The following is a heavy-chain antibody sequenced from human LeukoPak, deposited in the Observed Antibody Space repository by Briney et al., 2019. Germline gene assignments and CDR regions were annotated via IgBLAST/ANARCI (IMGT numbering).Heavy chain of an antibody. CDR2: ISSSSSYI. V-gene: IGHV3-21*04. Sequence: PGGSLRLSCAASGFTFSSYSMNWVRQAPGKGLEWVSSISSSSSYIYYAESVKGRFTISRDNSKNTLYLQMNSLRAEDTAVYHCAKGGSYYYDTSGYYPHWGQGTLVTVSS. CDR3: AKGGSYYYDTSGYYPH. J-gene: IGHJ4*02. CDR1: GFTFSSYS. D-gene: IGHD3-22*01.